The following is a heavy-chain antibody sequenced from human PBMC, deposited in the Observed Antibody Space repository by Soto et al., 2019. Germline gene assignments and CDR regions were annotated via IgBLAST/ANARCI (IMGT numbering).Heavy chain of an antibody. CDR2: ISGGSETT. CDR1: GFVFSHFA. V-gene: IGHV3-23*01. D-gene: IGHD3-10*01. Sequence: EVQLLESGGGLVQPGGSLRLSSEASGFVFSHFALSWVRQAPGKGLEWVSGISGGSETTSYADSVKGRFTISRDNSKGTLFLQMNNLRDEDTATYFCAKDLDGGFGELFFDKWGQGTLVTVSS. CDR3: AKDLDGGFGELFFDK. J-gene: IGHJ4*02.